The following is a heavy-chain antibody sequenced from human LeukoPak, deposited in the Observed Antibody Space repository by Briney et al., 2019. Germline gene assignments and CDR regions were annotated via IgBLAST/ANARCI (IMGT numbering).Heavy chain of an antibody. CDR1: GYTFTSYG. Sequence: ASVKVSCKASGYTFTSYGISWVRQAPGQGLEWMGWISAYNGNTNYAQKLQGRVTMTTDTSTSTAYIELRSLRSDDTAVYYCARAEKAVADFDYWGQGTLVTVSS. CDR3: ARAEKAVADFDY. J-gene: IGHJ4*02. D-gene: IGHD6-19*01. V-gene: IGHV1-18*01. CDR2: ISAYNGNT.